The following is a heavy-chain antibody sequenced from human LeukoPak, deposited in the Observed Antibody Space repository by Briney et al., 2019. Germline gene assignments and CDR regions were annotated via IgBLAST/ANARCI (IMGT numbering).Heavy chain of an antibody. J-gene: IGHJ4*02. CDR2: INHSGST. D-gene: IGHD5-18*01. CDR3: ARGMADTAMVFYYFDY. V-gene: IGHV4-34*01. Sequence: SETLSLTCAVYGGSFSGYYWSWIRQPPGKGLEWIGEINHSGSTNYNPSLKSRVTISVDTSKNRFSLKLSSVTAADTAVYYCARGMADTAMVFYYFDYWGQGTLVTVSS. CDR1: GGSFSGYY.